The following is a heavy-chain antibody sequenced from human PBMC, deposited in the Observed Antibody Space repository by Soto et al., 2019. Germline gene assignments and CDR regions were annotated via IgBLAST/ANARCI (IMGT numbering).Heavy chain of an antibody. J-gene: IGHJ4*02. CDR2: MYNSGST. CDR3: ASMGYHYGSGSYPLDY. V-gene: IGHV4-4*08. CDR1: GGSISSYY. Sequence: QVQLQESGPGLVKPSETLSLTCTVSGGSISSYYWTWIRQPPGKGLEWIGFMYNSGSTHYNPSLKSRVTISLXTXKXXFALNLRSVTAADTAVYYCASMGYHYGSGSYPLDYWGQGTLVTVSS. D-gene: IGHD3-10*01.